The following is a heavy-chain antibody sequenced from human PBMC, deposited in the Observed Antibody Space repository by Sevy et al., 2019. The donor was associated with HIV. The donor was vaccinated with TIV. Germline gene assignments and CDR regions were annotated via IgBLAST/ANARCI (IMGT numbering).Heavy chain of an antibody. D-gene: IGHD4-17*01. J-gene: IGHJ5*02. CDR2: IKSKTDCGTT. Sequence: GGSLRLSCAASGFTFSNAWMSWVRQAPGKGLEWVGRIKSKTDCGTTDYAAPVKGRFTISRDDSKNTLYLQMNSLKTEDTAVYYCTTNYGGNLDWFDPWGQGTLVTVSS. CDR1: GFTFSNAW. CDR3: TTNYGGNLDWFDP. V-gene: IGHV3-15*01.